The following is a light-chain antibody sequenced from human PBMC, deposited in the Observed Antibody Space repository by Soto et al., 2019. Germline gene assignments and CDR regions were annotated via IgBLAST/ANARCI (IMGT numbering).Light chain of an antibody. CDR1: QSIKNY. CDR2: GAS. Sequence: DIQMTQSPSSLSAAIGDRVTITCRASQSIKNYLNWYQHKPGAAPKLLIFGASNLESGVPSRFSGSGSGTDFTLTISSLQPEDFATYYCQQSYSTPFTFGQGTRLEIK. J-gene: IGKJ5*01. CDR3: QQSYSTPFT. V-gene: IGKV1-39*01.